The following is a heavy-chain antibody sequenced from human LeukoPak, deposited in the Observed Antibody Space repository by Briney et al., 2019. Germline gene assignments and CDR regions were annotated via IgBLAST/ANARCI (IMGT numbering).Heavy chain of an antibody. CDR2: IRYDGSNK. V-gene: IGHV3-30*02. D-gene: IGHD1-20*01. CDR3: AKGGYNWNHYYMDV. J-gene: IGHJ6*03. CDR1: GFTFSSYG. Sequence: GGSLRLSCAASGFTFSSYGMHWVCQAPGKGLEWVAFIRYDGSNKYYADSVKGRFTISRDNSKNTLYLQMNSLRAEDTAVYYCAKGGYNWNHYYMDVWGKGTTVTVSS.